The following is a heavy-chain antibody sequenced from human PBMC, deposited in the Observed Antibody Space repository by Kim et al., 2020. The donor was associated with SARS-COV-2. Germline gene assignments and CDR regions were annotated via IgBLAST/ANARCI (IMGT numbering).Heavy chain of an antibody. J-gene: IGHJ4*02. CDR1: GFTFDDYA. V-gene: IGHV3-9*01. D-gene: IGHD2-15*01. Sequence: GGSLRLSCAASGFTFDDYAMHWVRQAPGKGLEWVSGISWNSGSIGYADSVKGRFTISRDNAKNSLYLQMNSLRAEDTALYYCAKDIGFCSGGSCSHPSQWGQGTLVTVSS. CDR3: AKDIGFCSGGSCSHPSQ. CDR2: ISWNSGSI.